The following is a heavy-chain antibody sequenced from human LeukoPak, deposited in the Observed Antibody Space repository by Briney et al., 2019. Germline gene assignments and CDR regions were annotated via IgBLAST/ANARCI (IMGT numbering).Heavy chain of an antibody. D-gene: IGHD3-22*01. J-gene: IGHJ4*02. V-gene: IGHV3-30-3*01. CDR3: ARDWYPHGSGYYPYYFDY. CDR1: GFTFSSYA. Sequence: PGGSLRLSCAASGFTFSSYAMHWVRQAPGKGLEWVAVISYDGSNKYYADSVKGRFTISRDNSKNTLYLQMNSLRAEDTAVYYCARDWYPHGSGYYPYYFDYWGQGTLVTVSS. CDR2: ISYDGSNK.